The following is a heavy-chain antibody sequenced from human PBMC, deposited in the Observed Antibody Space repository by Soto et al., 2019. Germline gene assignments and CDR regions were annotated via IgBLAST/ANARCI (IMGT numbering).Heavy chain of an antibody. CDR3: ARRGYCTNGVCYTWWFDP. D-gene: IGHD2-8*01. Sequence: LSLTCTVSGGSISSSSYYWGWIRQPPGKGLEWIGSIYYSGSTYYNPSLKSRVTISVDTSKNQFSLKLSSVTAADTAVYYCARRGYCTNGVCYTWWFDPWGQGTLVTVSS. CDR2: IYYSGST. CDR1: GGSISSSSYY. V-gene: IGHV4-39*01. J-gene: IGHJ5*02.